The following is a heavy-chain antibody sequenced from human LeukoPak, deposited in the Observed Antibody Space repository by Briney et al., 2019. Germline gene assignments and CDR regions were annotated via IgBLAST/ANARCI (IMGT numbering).Heavy chain of an antibody. CDR3: ARTLYGSGSYLDYYSYGMDV. Sequence: SENLSLTGSVSGGSISSGDYYWRWIRQPPGKGLEWLGYIYYSGSTYYNPSLKSRVTISVDTSKNQFSLKLSSVTAADTAVYYCARTLYGSGSYLDYYSYGMDVWGQGTTVTVSS. J-gene: IGHJ6*02. V-gene: IGHV4-30-4*01. CDR2: IYYSGST. D-gene: IGHD3-10*01. CDR1: GGSISSGDYY.